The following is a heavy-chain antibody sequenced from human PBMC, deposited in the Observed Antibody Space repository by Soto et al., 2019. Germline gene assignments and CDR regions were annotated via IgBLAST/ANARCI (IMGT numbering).Heavy chain of an antibody. CDR2: ISGSGGST. Sequence: GGSLRLSCAASGFTFSSYAMSWVRQAPGKGLEWVSAISGSGGSTYYADSVKGRFTISRDNSKNTLYLQMNSLRAEDTAVYYCAKDQLSEGGGWYHPYYYFDYWGQGTLVTVSS. CDR1: GFTFSSYA. J-gene: IGHJ4*02. V-gene: IGHV3-23*01. CDR3: AKDQLSEGGGWYHPYYYFDY. D-gene: IGHD6-19*01.